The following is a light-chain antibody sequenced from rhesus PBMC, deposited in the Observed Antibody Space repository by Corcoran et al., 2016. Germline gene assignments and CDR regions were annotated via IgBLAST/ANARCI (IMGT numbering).Light chain of an antibody. CDR2: AAS. Sequence: DIQMTQSPSSLSASVGDRVTITCRASQGISTYLNWYQQKPGKAPKRLIYAASSLERGVPSSFSGSGSGTDFTLTISSLQPEDFATYYCLQYNSDPWTFGQGTKVEIK. CDR1: QGISTY. J-gene: IGKJ1*01. V-gene: IGKV1-43*02. CDR3: LQYNSDPWT.